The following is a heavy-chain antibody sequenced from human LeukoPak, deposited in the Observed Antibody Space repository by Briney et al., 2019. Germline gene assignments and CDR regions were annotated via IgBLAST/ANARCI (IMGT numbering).Heavy chain of an antibody. CDR3: AKGLSGWWGNAFDI. V-gene: IGHV3-30*18. CDR1: GFTFSSYG. Sequence: PGGSLRLSCAASGFTFSSYGMHWVRQAPGKGLEWVAVISYDGSNKYYADSVKGRFTISRDNSKNTLYLQMNSLRAEDTAVYYCAKGLSGWWGNAFDIWGQGTMVTVSS. D-gene: IGHD6-19*01. J-gene: IGHJ3*02. CDR2: ISYDGSNK.